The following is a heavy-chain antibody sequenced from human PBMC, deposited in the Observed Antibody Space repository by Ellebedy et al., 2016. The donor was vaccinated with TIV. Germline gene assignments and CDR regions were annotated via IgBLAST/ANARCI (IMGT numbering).Heavy chain of an antibody. J-gene: IGHJ4*02. Sequence: ASVKVSXXVSGNTFNGYHIYWVRQAPGQGLECMGWVDLKSGDTDYVQRFEGRVTMTSDWSITTAFMELRSLTSDDTAMYYCAREAWIEALGDWGQGTLVTVSS. V-gene: IGHV1-2*02. D-gene: IGHD3-16*01. CDR2: VDLKSGDT. CDR1: GNTFNGYH. CDR3: AREAWIEALGD.